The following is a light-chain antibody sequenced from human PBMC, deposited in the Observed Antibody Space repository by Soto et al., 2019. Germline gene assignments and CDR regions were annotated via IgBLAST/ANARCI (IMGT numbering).Light chain of an antibody. CDR3: QQYNTYSWT. V-gene: IGKV1-5*03. CDR1: QSISTW. J-gene: IGKJ1*01. CDR2: KAS. Sequence: DVQMTQSPSTLSASVGDRVTITCRASQSISTWLAWYQQKPGKAPKLLIYKASGLESGVPSRFSGSGSGTEFTLTISSLQPDDFATYYSQQYNTYSWTFGQGTQVEIK.